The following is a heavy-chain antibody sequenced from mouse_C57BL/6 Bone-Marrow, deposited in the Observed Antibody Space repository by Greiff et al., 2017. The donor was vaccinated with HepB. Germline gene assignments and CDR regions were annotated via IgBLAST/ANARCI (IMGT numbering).Heavy chain of an antibody. CDR2: INPSNGGT. V-gene: IGHV1-53*01. J-gene: IGHJ4*01. CDR1: GYTFTSYW. CDR3: ARWDSIYDGYYGKAMDY. Sequence: VQLQQPGTELVKPGASVKLSCKASGYTFTSYWMHWVKQRPGQGLEWIGNINPSNGGTNYNEKFKSKATLTVDKSSSTAYMQLSSLTSEDSAVYCCARWDSIYDGYYGKAMDYWGQGTSVTVSS. D-gene: IGHD2-3*01.